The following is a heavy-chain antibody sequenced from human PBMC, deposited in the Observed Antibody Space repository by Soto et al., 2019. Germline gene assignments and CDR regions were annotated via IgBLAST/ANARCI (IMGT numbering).Heavy chain of an antibody. J-gene: IGHJ4*02. CDR3: AKNIGFYGDYLTLHVTFDY. V-gene: IGHV3-23*01. D-gene: IGHD4-17*01. Sequence: GGYLRLSCAASGFTFSSYAMSWVRQAQGKGLEWVSAISGRGGSTYYADSVKGRVTISRDKSKNTLYLQMNSLRAEDTAVYYWAKNIGFYGDYLTLHVTFDYWGQGTMVTVSS. CDR1: GFTFSSYA. CDR2: ISGRGGST.